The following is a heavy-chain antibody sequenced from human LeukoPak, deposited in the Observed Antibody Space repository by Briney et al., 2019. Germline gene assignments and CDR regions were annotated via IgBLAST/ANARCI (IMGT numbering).Heavy chain of an antibody. D-gene: IGHD2-2*02. Sequence: GASVKVSCKASGYTFTGYYMHWVRQAPGQGLEWMGWINPNSGGTNYAQKFQGRVTMTRDTSISTAYMELSRLRSDDTAVYYCARGTKGYCSSTSCFTVGMDVWGQGTTVTVSS. CDR2: INPNSGGT. V-gene: IGHV1-2*02. CDR3: ARGTKGYCSSTSCFTVGMDV. J-gene: IGHJ6*02. CDR1: GYTFTGYY.